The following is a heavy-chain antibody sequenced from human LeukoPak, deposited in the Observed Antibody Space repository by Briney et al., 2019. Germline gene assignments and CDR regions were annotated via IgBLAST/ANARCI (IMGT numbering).Heavy chain of an antibody. CDR3: ARDLADIVVVPAAMYCYYGMDV. Sequence: ASVKVSCKASGYTFTSCGISWVRQAPGQGLEWMGWISAYNGNTNYAQKLQGRVTMTTDTSTSTAYMELRSLGSGDTAVYYCARDLADIVVVPAAMYCYYGMDVWGQGTTVTVSS. D-gene: IGHD2-2*01. CDR2: ISAYNGNT. J-gene: IGHJ6*02. V-gene: IGHV1-18*01. CDR1: GYTFTSCG.